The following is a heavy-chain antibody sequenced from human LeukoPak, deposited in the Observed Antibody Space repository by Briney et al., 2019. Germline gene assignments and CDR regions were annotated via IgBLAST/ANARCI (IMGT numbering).Heavy chain of an antibody. J-gene: IGHJ3*02. V-gene: IGHV4-34*01. CDR3: ARGPLNFSFLEWLLGDAFYI. D-gene: IGHD3-3*01. Sequence: SETLSLTCAVYGRSFSAYYWSWIRQPAGNGLEWIREINHGGSTNYNPSLKSRVTISVDTCKNQFSLRLSSVSAADTCVYYCARGPLNFSFLEWLLGDAFYIGGHRTTVTLSS. CDR2: INHGGST. CDR1: GRSFSAYY.